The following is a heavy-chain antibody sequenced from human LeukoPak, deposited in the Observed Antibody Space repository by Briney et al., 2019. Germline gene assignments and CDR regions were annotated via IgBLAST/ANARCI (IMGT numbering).Heavy chain of an antibody. Sequence: SETLSLTCTVSGASISTYYWTWIRQPPGKGLEWIGYIYYSGSTNYNPSLKSRVTISVDTSKNQFSLELSFVTADDTAVYYGAREKISTVADWGQATLVSVSP. CDR3: AREKISTVAD. D-gene: IGHD4-23*01. J-gene: IGHJ4*02. CDR2: IYYSGST. CDR1: GASISTYY. V-gene: IGHV4-59*01.